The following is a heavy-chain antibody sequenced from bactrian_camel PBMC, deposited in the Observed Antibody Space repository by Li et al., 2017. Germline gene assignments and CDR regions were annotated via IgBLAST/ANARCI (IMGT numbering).Heavy chain of an antibody. J-gene: IGHJ4*01. CDR3: AADCPPIVGWDREEY. Sequence: HVQLVESGGGSVQTGGSLTVSCKASGFRYNSYAMAWFRQAPGKEREGVACIYTAGDGTYYADSVKGRFTLSRDSAKDTVNLQMDNLKSDDTATYYCAADCPPIVGWDREEYWGQGTQVTV. CDR1: GFRYNSYA. D-gene: IGHD1*01. CDR2: IYTAGDGT. V-gene: IGHV3S61*01.